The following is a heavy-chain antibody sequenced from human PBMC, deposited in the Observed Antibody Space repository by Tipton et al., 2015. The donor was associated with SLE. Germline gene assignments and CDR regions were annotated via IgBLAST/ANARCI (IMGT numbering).Heavy chain of an antibody. V-gene: IGHV3-53*04. CDR2: IYSGGST. CDR3: TSLSTRENYYVSDV. D-gene: IGHD1-26*01. J-gene: IGHJ6*02. Sequence: VQLVQSGGGLVQPGGSLRLSCAASGFTVSTNYMSWVRQAPGKGLEWVSVIYSGGSTSYADFVRGRFTISRDNSKNTLYLQMDSLTPEDTALYYCTSLSTRENYYVSDVWGQGTTVTVSS. CDR1: GFTVSTNY.